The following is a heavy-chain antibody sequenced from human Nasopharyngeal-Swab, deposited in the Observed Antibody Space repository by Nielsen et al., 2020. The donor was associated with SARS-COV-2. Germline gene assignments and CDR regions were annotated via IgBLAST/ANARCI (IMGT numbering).Heavy chain of an antibody. Sequence: GGSLRLSCAASGLSFDDYVMHWVRQAPGKGLEWVSVVSGDGGSTYYADSVKGRFTISRDNSKNSLYLQMNSLTTEDTARYYCAREITEDFGDFPEAFDFWGQGTVVTVSS. V-gene: IGHV3-43*02. D-gene: IGHD4-17*01. J-gene: IGHJ3*01. CDR2: VSGDGGST. CDR1: GLSFDDYV. CDR3: AREITEDFGDFPEAFDF.